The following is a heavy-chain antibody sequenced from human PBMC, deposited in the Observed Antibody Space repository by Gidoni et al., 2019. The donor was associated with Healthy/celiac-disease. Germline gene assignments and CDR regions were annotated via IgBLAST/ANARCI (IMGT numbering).Heavy chain of an antibody. J-gene: IGHJ6*02. Sequence: EVQLVVSGGGLVQTGRSLRLSCAASGFPFDDSAMHWVRQAPGQGLGWFSGISWNSGSIGYADSVKGRFTISRDNAKNSLYLQMNSLRAEDTALYYCAKEIIAARTYYYYGMDVWGQGTTVTVSS. CDR2: ISWNSGSI. CDR3: AKEIIAARTYYYYGMDV. D-gene: IGHD6-6*01. CDR1: GFPFDDSA. V-gene: IGHV3-9*01.